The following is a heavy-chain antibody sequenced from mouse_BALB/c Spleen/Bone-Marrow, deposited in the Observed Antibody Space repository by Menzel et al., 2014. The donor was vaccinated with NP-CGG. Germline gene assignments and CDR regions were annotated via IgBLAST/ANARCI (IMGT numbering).Heavy chain of an antibody. J-gene: IGHJ4*01. V-gene: IGHV1S34*01. Sequence: LVKTGASVKISCKASGYSFTGYYMHRVKQSHGKSLEWIGYISCYNGATRYNQKFKGKATFTVDTSSSTAHMQFNSLTSEDSAVYFCARGGTMISTDAMDYWGQGTSVTVSS. CDR3: ARGGTMISTDAMDY. D-gene: IGHD2-4*01. CDR1: GYSFTGYY. CDR2: ISCYNGAT.